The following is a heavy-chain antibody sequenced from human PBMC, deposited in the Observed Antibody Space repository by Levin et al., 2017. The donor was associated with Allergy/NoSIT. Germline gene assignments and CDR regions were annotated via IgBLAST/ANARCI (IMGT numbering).Heavy chain of an antibody. Sequence: AGGSLRLSCAASGFTFTYYGLHWVRQAPGKGLEWVAVSWNDGSKKYYADSVKGRFTISRDNSKNTLYLQISSLRVDDTAVYYCARSSYGYPFDHWGQGTLVTVSS. CDR2: SWNDGSKK. D-gene: IGHD3-16*01. CDR1: GFTFTYYG. CDR3: ARSSYGYPFDH. J-gene: IGHJ4*02. V-gene: IGHV3-33*03.